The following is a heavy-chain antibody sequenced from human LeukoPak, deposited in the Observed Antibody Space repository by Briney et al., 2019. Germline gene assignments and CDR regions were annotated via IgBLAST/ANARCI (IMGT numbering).Heavy chain of an antibody. CDR1: GFTVSSNY. J-gene: IGHJ4*02. CDR2: IYFGGTT. V-gene: IGHV3-53*01. Sequence: GGSLGLSCAASGFTVSSNYMTWVRQAPGQGLEWVSVIYFGGTTYYADSVKGRFTISRDNSKNTVCLQMNSLRVEDTAVYYCARGDGVYVYWGQGTLVTVSS. D-gene: IGHD5/OR15-5a*01. CDR3: ARGDGVYVY.